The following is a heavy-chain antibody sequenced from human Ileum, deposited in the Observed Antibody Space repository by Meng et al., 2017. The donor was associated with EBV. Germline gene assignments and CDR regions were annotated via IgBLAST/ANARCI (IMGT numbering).Heavy chain of an antibody. J-gene: IGHJ4*02. V-gene: IGHV1-3*05. CDR1: GYTFTRDA. Sequence: VQLSQPGTGQTTAAVSLTCSCKASGYTFTRDAWHRVRQAPGQRLEGMGWITPATGKTRYSEKFQGRLTITADASATTAYMELKSVRSEDSAIYFCARGGRPLWAHWGQGTLVTVSS. CDR2: ITPATGKT. CDR3: ARGGRPLWAH. D-gene: IGHD3-10*01.